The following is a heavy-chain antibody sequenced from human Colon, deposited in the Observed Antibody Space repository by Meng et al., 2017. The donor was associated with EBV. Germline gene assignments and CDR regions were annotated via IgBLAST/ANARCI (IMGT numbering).Heavy chain of an antibody. V-gene: IGHV4-4*02. CDR2: VYHRGDT. CDR3: GRDQGRELINH. D-gene: IGHD1-7*01. CDR1: GGSISSDIW. J-gene: IGHJ4*02. Sequence: QVQLQESGPGLVKPSXXLSLTCTVSGGSISSDIWWSWVRQPPGKGLEWIGEVYHRGDTNYNPSLKSRVDISVDKSKNQFYLSLFSVTAADTAVYYCGRDQGRELINHWGQGTLVTVSS.